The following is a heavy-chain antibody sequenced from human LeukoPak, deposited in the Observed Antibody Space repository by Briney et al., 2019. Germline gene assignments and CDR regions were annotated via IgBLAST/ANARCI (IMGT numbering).Heavy chain of an antibody. J-gene: IGHJ6*04. CDR3: ARGSVVRGVLNYYGMDV. Sequence: GGSLRLSCAASGFTFSSYEMNWVRQAPGKGLEWVSYITSSGTTIYYADSVKGRFTISRDNAKNSLYLQMNSLRAEDTAVYYCARGSVVRGVLNYYGMDVWGKGTTVTVSS. CDR2: ITSSGTTI. D-gene: IGHD3-10*01. CDR1: GFTFSSYE. V-gene: IGHV3-48*03.